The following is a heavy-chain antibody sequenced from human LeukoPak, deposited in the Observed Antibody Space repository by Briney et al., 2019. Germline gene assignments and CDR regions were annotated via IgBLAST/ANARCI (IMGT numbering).Heavy chain of an antibody. D-gene: IGHD4-11*01. CDR1: GGPISSSSYY. J-gene: IGHJ4*02. Sequence: SDTLSLTCTVSGGPISSSSYYWGWIRQPPGKGLGWIGSIYYSGSTYYNPSLKSRVTISVDTSKNQFSLKLSSVAAADTAVYYCARQYSLGFDYWGQGTLVTVSS. CDR2: IYYSGST. V-gene: IGHV4-39*01. CDR3: ARQYSLGFDY.